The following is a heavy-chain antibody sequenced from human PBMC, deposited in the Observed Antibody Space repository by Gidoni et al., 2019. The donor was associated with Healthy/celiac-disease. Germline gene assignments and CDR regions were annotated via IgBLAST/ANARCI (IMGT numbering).Heavy chain of an antibody. J-gene: IGHJ3*02. CDR2: IWYDGSNK. CDR1: GFTFSSYG. V-gene: IGHV3-33*01. CDR3: ARDRYAFDI. Sequence: QVQLVESGGCVVQSGWSLILSCEASGFTFSSYGMHGVRQAPGKGLGWVAVIWYDGSNKDYADAVKGRFTISRDNAKNTRYMQMNSLRAEDTAVYYCARDRYAFDIWGQGTMVTVSS.